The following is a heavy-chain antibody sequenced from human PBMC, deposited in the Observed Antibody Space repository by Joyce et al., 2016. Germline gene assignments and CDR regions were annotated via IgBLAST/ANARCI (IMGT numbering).Heavy chain of an antibody. D-gene: IGHD6-19*01. J-gene: IGHJ4*02. CDR2: SNNRCFT. Sequence: QVQLQQWGAGLLKPSETLSLTCAVSGGPFRGFFWTWVRQPPGKGLGWIGDSNNRCFTNYNPSLKTRVTFLLDTSKNQFSLKLTSLSAADTAVYYCARSQWLAPLMYWGQGTPVTVSS. CDR1: GGPFRGFF. V-gene: IGHV4-34*01. CDR3: ARSQWLAPLMY.